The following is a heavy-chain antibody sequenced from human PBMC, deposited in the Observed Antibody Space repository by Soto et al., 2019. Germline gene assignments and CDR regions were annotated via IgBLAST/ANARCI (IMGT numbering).Heavy chain of an antibody. J-gene: IGHJ4*02. CDR2: INHRGST. Sequence: PSETLSLTCTIYGGSFSVSSWIWIRQPPGTGLEWIGEINHRGSTNYNPSLKSRVTISVDTSKNQFSLKLSSVTAADTAVYYCARRVIGWIVGATRGFDYWGQGTLVTGSS. CDR3: ARRVIGWIVGATRGFDY. D-gene: IGHD1-26*01. CDR1: GGSFSVSS. V-gene: IGHV4-34*01.